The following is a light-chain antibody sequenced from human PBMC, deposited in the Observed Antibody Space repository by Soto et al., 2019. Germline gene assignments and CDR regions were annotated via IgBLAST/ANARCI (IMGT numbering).Light chain of an antibody. CDR1: SSNIGSHV. Sequence: QSVLTQPPSASGTPGQRVTISCSGSSSNIGSHVVYWYQQLAGTAPKLLMYNNNQRPSWVPDRFSGSKSGTSASLAISGLQSEDEADYYCAVWDDSLDGGVFGGGTKLTVL. CDR2: NNN. V-gene: IGLV1-44*01. CDR3: AVWDDSLDGGV. J-gene: IGLJ3*02.